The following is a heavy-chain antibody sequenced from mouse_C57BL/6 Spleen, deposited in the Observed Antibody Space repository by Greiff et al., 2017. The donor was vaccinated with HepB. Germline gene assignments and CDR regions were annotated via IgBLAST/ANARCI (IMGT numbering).Heavy chain of an antibody. J-gene: IGHJ2*01. D-gene: IGHD2-3*01. V-gene: IGHV3-6*01. CDR3: ARGDGYYDDY. Sequence: EVQLVESGPGLVKPSQSLSLTCSVTGYSITSGYYWNWIRQFPGNKLEWMGYISYDGSNNYNPSLKNRISITRDTSKNQFFLKLNSVTTEDTATYYCARGDGYYDDYWGHGTTLTVSS. CDR2: ISYDGSN. CDR1: GYSITSGYY.